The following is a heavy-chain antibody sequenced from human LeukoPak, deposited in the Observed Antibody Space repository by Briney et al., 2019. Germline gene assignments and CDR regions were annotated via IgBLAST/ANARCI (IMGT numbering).Heavy chain of an antibody. V-gene: IGHV4-61*02. D-gene: IGHD6-6*01. CDR1: GGSVSSTSYY. CDR2: IYTSGST. CDR3: ARDSSFPYYFDY. Sequence: SSETLSLTCAVSGGSVSSTSYYWAWVRQPDGKGLEWIGRIYTSGSTNYNPSLKSRVTMSVDTSKNQFSLKLSSVTAADTAVYYRARDSSFPYYFDYWGQGTLVTVSS. J-gene: IGHJ4*02.